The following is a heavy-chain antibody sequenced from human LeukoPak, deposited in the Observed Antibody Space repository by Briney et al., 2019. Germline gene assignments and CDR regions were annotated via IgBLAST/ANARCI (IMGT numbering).Heavy chain of an antibody. CDR3: ARTATSSSWYPLFDY. CDR1: GYTFTGHY. D-gene: IGHD6-13*01. V-gene: IGHV1-2*02. J-gene: IGHJ4*02. Sequence: RASVKVSCKASGYTFTGHYLHWVRQAPGQGPEWMGWINPHSGDTNYAQKFQGRVTMTRDTSINTAYMELTRLRSDDTAVYYCARTATSSSWYPLFDYWGQGTLVTVSS. CDR2: INPHSGDT.